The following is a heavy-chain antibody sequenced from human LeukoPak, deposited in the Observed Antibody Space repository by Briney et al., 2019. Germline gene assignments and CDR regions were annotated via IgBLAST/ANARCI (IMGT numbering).Heavy chain of an antibody. V-gene: IGHV4-61*01. Sequence: SETLSLTCTVSGGSVNSGSYFWSWIRQPPGKGLEWIGYIYYSGSTNYNPSLKSRITISVDTSKNQFSLKVNSVTAADTAVYYCARARYYYDKSDSYRYCFDYWGRGTLVTVSS. D-gene: IGHD3-22*01. CDR3: ARARYYYDKSDSYRYCFDY. CDR1: GGSVNSGSYF. CDR2: IYYSGST. J-gene: IGHJ4*02.